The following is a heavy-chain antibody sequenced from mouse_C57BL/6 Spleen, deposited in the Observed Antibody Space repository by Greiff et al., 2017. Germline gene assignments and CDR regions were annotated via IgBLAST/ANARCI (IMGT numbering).Heavy chain of an antibody. Sequence: EVQLQQSGPELVKPGASVKMSCKASGYTFTDYNMHWVKQSHGKSLEWIGYINPNNGGTSYNQKFKGKATLTVNKSSSTAYMELRSLTSEDSAVYYCALYSNYESYFDYWGQVTTLTVSS. J-gene: IGHJ2*01. D-gene: IGHD2-5*01. V-gene: IGHV1-22*01. CDR2: INPNNGGT. CDR1: GYTFTDYN. CDR3: ALYSNYESYFDY.